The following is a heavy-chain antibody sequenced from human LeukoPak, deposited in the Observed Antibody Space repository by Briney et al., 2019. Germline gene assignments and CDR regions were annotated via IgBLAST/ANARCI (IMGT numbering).Heavy chain of an antibody. J-gene: IGHJ4*02. CDR1: GYRFTDYY. D-gene: IGHD2-21*01. CDR2: INPKSGGT. CDR3: ARDSGSIPLDY. Sequence: ASVKVSCKASGYRFTDYYIHWLRQAPGQGLEWMGWINPKSGGTNYGQKFQGRVTMTRDTSISTAYMELSSLRSDDTAVYYCARDSGSIPLDYWGQGTLVTVSS. V-gene: IGHV1-2*02.